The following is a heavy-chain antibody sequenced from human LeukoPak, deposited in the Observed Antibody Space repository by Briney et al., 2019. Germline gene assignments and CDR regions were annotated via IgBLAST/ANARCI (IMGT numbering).Heavy chain of an antibody. V-gene: IGHV3-23*01. Sequence: GGSLRLSCAASEFTFSSYAMSWVRQAPGKGLEWGSAISGGGGSTYYADSVKGRFTISRDNSKNTLYLQMNSLRAEDTAVYYCAKDRYYASGSSYGNAFDIWGQGTMVTVSS. CDR1: EFTFSSYA. CDR3: AKDRYYASGSSYGNAFDI. CDR2: ISGGGGST. D-gene: IGHD3-10*01. J-gene: IGHJ3*02.